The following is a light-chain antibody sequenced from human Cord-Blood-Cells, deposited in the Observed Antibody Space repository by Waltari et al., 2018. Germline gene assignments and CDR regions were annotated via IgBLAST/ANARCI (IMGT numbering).Light chain of an antibody. Sequence: EIVLTQSPATLSLSPGERATLSCRASQSVSSYLAWYQQKPGQAPRLLIYDASNRATGIPARFSGSGSGTDFTLTINSLEPEDFAVYYCQQRSNWPPLTCGGGTKVEIK. J-gene: IGKJ4*01. CDR2: DAS. V-gene: IGKV3-11*01. CDR1: QSVSSY. CDR3: QQRSNWPPLT.